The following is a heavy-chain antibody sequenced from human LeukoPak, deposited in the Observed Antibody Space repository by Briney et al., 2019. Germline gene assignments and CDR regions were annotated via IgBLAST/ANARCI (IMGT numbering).Heavy chain of an antibody. V-gene: IGHV1-18*01. CDR3: VRGEEEGLGYCSGGSCYGFDY. Sequence: ASVKVSCKASGYTFTSYGITWVRQAPGQGLEWMGWISAYNGNTNYAQKLQGRVTVTTDTSTTTAYMELRSLRSDDTAVYYCVRGEEEGLGYCSGGSCYGFDYWGQGTLVTVSS. CDR1: GYTFTSYG. D-gene: IGHD2-15*01. J-gene: IGHJ4*02. CDR2: ISAYNGNT.